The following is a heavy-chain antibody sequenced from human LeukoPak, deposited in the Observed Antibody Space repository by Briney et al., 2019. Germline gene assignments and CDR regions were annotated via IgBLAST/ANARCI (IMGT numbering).Heavy chain of an antibody. Sequence: HAGGSLRLSCAASGFTFSSYAMHWVRQAPGKGLEWVAVISYDGSNKYYADSVKGRFTISRDNSKNTLYLQMNSLRAEDTAVYYCARDYYDSRNLDYWGQGTLVTVSS. J-gene: IGHJ4*02. V-gene: IGHV3-30-3*01. D-gene: IGHD3-22*01. CDR1: GFTFSSYA. CDR2: ISYDGSNK. CDR3: ARDYYDSRNLDY.